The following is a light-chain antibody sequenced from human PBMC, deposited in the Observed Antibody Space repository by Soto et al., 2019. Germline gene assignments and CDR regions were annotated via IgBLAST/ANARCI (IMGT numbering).Light chain of an antibody. Sequence: QSSLTQPASVSGSPGQSIAISCTGTSSDVGGYNFVSWYQQHPDKAPKLIVYEVPHRPSGVSNRFAGSKSGNTASLTISGLQGEDEADYYCSSLSGGNIRVFGTGTKVTVL. V-gene: IGLV2-14*01. CDR3: SSLSGGNIRV. CDR2: EVP. CDR1: SSDVGGYNF. J-gene: IGLJ1*01.